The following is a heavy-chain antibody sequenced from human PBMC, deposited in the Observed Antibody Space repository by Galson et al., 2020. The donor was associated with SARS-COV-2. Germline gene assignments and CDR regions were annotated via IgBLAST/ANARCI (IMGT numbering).Heavy chain of an antibody. CDR2: IWYDGSNK. J-gene: IGHJ6*02. CDR3: ARDWEYQLLGHYYGMDV. D-gene: IGHD2-2*01. CDR1: GFTFSSYG. Sequence: QLGESLKISCAASGFTFSSYGMHWVRQAPGKGLEWVAVIWYDGSNKYYADSVKGRFTISRDNSKNTLYLQMNSLRAEDTAVYYCARDWEYQLLGHYYGMDVWGQGTTVTVSS. V-gene: IGHV3-33*01.